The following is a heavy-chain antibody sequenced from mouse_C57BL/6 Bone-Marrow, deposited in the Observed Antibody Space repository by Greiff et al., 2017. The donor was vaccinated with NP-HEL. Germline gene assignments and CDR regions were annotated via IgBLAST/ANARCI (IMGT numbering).Heavy chain of an antibody. CDR2: IDPENGDT. J-gene: IGHJ1*03. V-gene: IGHV14-4*01. CDR1: GFNIKDDY. Sequence: VQLQQSGAELVRPGASVKLSCTASGFNIKDDYMHWVKRRPEQGLEWIGWIDPENGDTEYASKFQGKATITADTSSNTAYLQLSSLTSEDTAVYYCTTYYGNYGYFDVWGTGTTVTVSS. D-gene: IGHD2-1*01. CDR3: TTYYGNYGYFDV.